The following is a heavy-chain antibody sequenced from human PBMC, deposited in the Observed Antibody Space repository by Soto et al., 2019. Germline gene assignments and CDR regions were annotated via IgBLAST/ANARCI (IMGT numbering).Heavy chain of an antibody. V-gene: IGHV4-31*03. CDR1: GGSISTGGYY. CDR2: IYYSGST. J-gene: IGHJ4*02. Sequence: QVPLQESGPGLVKPSQTLSLTCTVSGGSISTGGYYWTWIRQHPGKGLEWIGYIYYSGSTYYNPSLKSRVTISVDPSKNQFSLKLSSVTAADTAVDYCARCLSVTLFDNWGQGTLVTVSS. D-gene: IGHD4-17*01. CDR3: ARCLSVTLFDN.